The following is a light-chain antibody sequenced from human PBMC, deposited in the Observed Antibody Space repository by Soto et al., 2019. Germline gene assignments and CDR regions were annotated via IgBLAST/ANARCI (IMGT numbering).Light chain of an antibody. V-gene: IGKV3-20*01. CDR1: QSVSSSY. J-gene: IGKJ5*01. Sequence: EIVLTQSPGTLSLSPGERATLSCRASQSVSSSYLAWYQQKPGQAPRLLIYGASSRATGIPDRFSGSGSVTDFTLTISRLESEDFAVYYSQQYDITFGQGTRLEIK. CDR3: QQYDIT. CDR2: GAS.